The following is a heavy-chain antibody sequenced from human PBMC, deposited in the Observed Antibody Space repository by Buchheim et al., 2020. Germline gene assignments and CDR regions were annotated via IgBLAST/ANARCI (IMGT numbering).Heavy chain of an antibody. J-gene: IGHJ6*02. CDR3: ARVDTAMAQNYYYGMDV. Sequence: QVQLQESGPGLVKPSQTLSLTCSVSGGSVNSDNHYWSWIRQPPGKGLEWIGEIYHSGSTNYNPSLTSRVTISVDKSKNQFSLKLSSVTAADTAVYYCARVDTAMAQNYYYGMDVWGQGTT. CDR2: IYHSGST. V-gene: IGHV4-30-4*01. CDR1: GGSVNSDNHY. D-gene: IGHD5-18*01.